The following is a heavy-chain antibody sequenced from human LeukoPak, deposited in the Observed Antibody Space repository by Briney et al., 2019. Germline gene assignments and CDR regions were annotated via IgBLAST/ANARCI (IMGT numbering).Heavy chain of an antibody. CDR3: ARDLSEYGWIGELYD. Sequence: GGSLRLSCAASGFTVSSNYMTWVRQAPGKGLEWASIIYTGGTTNYADSVKGRFTISRDNAKNTLYLQMNSLRADDTAVYFCARDLSEYGWIGELYDWGQGTLLTLSS. V-gene: IGHV3-66*01. J-gene: IGHJ4*01. D-gene: IGHD3-10*01. CDR1: GFTVSSNY. CDR2: IYTGGTT.